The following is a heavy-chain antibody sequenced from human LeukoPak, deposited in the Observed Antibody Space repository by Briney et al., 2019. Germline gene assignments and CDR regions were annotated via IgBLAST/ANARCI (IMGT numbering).Heavy chain of an antibody. CDR1: GYTFTSYG. D-gene: IGHD6-13*01. CDR3: ARDSSSWYGGYFDY. CDR2: ISAYNGNT. Sequence: ASVKVSCKASGYTFTSYGISWVRQAPGQGLEWMGWISAYNGNTNYAQKLQGRVTMTTDTSTSTAYMELKSLRSDDTAGYYCARDSSSWYGGYFDYWGQGTLVTVSS. J-gene: IGHJ4*02. V-gene: IGHV1-18*01.